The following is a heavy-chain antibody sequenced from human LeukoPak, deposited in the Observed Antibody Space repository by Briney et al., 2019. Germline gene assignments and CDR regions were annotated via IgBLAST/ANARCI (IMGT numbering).Heavy chain of an antibody. CDR2: MSNDGSSE. CDR3: AKGLYRSSSVFDY. V-gene: IGHV3-30*18. CDR1: GFTFSSFG. J-gene: IGHJ4*02. D-gene: IGHD6-6*01. Sequence: GGSLRPSCAASGFTFSSFGMHWVRQAPGKGLEWVAAMSNDGSSEFYGDSVKGRLTISRDNSKNTLFLEMNSLRVEDTAVYYCAKGLYRSSSVFDYWGQGTLVTVSS.